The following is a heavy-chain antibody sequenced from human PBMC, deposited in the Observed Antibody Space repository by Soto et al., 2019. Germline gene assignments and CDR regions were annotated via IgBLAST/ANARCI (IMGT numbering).Heavy chain of an antibody. CDR3: ARRPGPRRPTYCGGDCYSFQH. Sequence: QVQLQESGPGLVKPSGTLSLTCAVSGGSISSSNWWSWVRQPPGKGLEWIGEIYHSGSTNYNPSLKRRVTISVDKSKNQFSLKLSSVTAADTAVYYCARRPGPRRPTYCGGDCYSFQHWGQGTLVTVSS. CDR1: GGSISSSNW. J-gene: IGHJ1*01. V-gene: IGHV4-4*02. CDR2: IYHSGST. D-gene: IGHD2-21*02.